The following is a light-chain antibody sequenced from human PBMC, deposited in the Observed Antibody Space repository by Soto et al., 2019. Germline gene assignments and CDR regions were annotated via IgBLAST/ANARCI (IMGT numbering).Light chain of an antibody. V-gene: IGKV3-20*01. CDR2: AAS. Sequence: EIVLTQSPGTLSLSPGERATLSCRASQSVSVNSLAWYQQKGGQAPRLLIYAASTRATGVPDRFSGTGSGTDFALTISRLETDDSALYYCQQYGGSPFTFGPGTKGDIK. CDR1: QSVSVNS. J-gene: IGKJ3*01. CDR3: QQYGGSPFT.